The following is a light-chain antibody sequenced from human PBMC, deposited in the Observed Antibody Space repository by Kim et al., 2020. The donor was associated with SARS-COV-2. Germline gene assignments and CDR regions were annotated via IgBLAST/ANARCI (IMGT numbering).Light chain of an antibody. V-gene: IGKV1-33*01. J-gene: IGKJ2*01. CDR1: QDISDY. CDR3: LQYRRPPYT. Sequence: DIQMTQSPSSLSASVGDRVTITCQASQDISDYLNWYQQKPGHAPELLIYVASTVQDVVPSRFSGGGSGTEFTFTISSLQPEDIATYFCLQYRRPPYTFGQGTKVEI. CDR2: VAS.